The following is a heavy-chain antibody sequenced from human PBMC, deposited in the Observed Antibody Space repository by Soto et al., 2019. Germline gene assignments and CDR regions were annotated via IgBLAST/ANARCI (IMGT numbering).Heavy chain of an antibody. CDR1: GYTFTNYY. CDR3: AVAGFDFWSGYYTGDYYNYGMDV. V-gene: IGHV1-2*02. Sequence: ASVKVSCKASGYTFTNYYMHWVRQAPGQGLEWMGWINPNSGGTDFAQKFQGRVTMTRDTSISTAYMELSRLRSDDTAVYYCAVAGFDFWSGYYTGDYYNYGMDVWGQGTTVTVSS. D-gene: IGHD3-3*01. J-gene: IGHJ6*02. CDR2: INPNSGGT.